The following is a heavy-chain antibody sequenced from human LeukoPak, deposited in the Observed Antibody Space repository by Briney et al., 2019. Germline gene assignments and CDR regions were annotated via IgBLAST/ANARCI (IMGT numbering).Heavy chain of an antibody. CDR2: IYYSGST. V-gene: IGHV4-59*01. CDR1: GGSSSSYY. J-gene: IGHJ4*02. D-gene: IGHD4-11*01. CDR3: ARSDYSNGYYFDY. Sequence: SETLSLTCTVSGGSSSSYYWSWIRQPPGKGLEWIGYIYYSGSTNYNPSLKSRVTISVDTSKNQFSLKLSSVTAADTAVYYCARSDYSNGYYFDYWGQGTLVTVSS.